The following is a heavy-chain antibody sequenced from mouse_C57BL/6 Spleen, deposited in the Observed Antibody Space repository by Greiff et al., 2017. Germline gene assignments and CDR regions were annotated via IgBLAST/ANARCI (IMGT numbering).Heavy chain of an antibody. V-gene: IGHV1-62-2*01. CDR3: GGHGYDGSTFWYFDV. J-gene: IGHJ1*03. D-gene: IGHD2-3*01. CDR2: FYPGSGSI. Sequence: QVQLQQSGAELVKPGASVKLSCKASGYTFTEYTIHWVKQRSGQGLEWIGWFYPGSGSIKYNEKFKDKATLTADKSSSTAYMELSSLTSEDSAVXYGGGHGYDGSTFWYFDVWGTGTTVTVSS. CDR1: GYTFTEYT.